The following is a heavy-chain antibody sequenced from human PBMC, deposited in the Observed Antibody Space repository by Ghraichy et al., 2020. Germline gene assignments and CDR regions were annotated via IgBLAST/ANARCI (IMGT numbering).Heavy chain of an antibody. J-gene: IGHJ6*02. CDR3: ARMLYSSSSRDYYYYGMDV. CDR1: GGSISSSSYY. CDR2: IYYSGST. Sequence: SQTLSLTCTVSGGSISSSSYYWGWIRQPPGKGLEWIGSIYYSGSTYYNPSLKSRVTISVDTSKNQFPLKLSSVTAADTAVYYCARMLYSSSSRDYYYYGMDVWGQGTTVTVSS. D-gene: IGHD6-6*01. V-gene: IGHV4-39*01.